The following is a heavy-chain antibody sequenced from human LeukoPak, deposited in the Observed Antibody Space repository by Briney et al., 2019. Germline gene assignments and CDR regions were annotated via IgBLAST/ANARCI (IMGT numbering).Heavy chain of an antibody. CDR3: ARDCGYAGYFGGGLDP. Sequence: PGGSLRLSCAASGFTFSDYYMTWIRQAPGKGLEWVAYISSSGTTIYYADSVRGRFTISRDNAGRSVYLQMQSLRVEDTAIYYCARDCGYAGYFGGGLDPWGQGTLVTVSS. D-gene: IGHD6-25*01. V-gene: IGHV3-11*01. CDR1: GFTFSDYY. CDR2: ISSSGTTI. J-gene: IGHJ5*02.